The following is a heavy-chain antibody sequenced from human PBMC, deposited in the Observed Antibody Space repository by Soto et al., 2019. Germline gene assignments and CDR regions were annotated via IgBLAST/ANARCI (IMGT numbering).Heavy chain of an antibody. CDR1: GGSISSYY. V-gene: IGHV4-59*01. CDR3: ARYTYYYHSSGYYPLVYYGMDV. D-gene: IGHD3-22*01. Sequence: SETLSLTCTVSGGSISSYYWSWIRQPPGKGLEWIGYIYYSGSTNYNPSLKSRVTISVDTSKNQFSLKLSSVTAADTAVYYCARYTYYYHSSGYYPLVYYGMDVWGQGTTVTVSS. J-gene: IGHJ6*02. CDR2: IYYSGST.